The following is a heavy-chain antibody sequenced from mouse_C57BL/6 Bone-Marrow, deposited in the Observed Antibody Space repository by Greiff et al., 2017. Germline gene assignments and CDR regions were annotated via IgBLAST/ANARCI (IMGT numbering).Heavy chain of an antibody. D-gene: IGHD1-1*01. CDR2: IYPGGGYT. Sequence: QVQLQQSGAELVRPGTSVKMSCKASGYTFTNYWIGWAKQRPGHGLEWIGDIYPGGGYTNYNEKFKGKATLTADKSSSTAYMQFSSLTSEDSAIYYCARGRIYYYGSSTGYFDYWGQGTTLTVSS. CDR1: GYTFTNYW. CDR3: ARGRIYYYGSSTGYFDY. J-gene: IGHJ2*01. V-gene: IGHV1-63*01.